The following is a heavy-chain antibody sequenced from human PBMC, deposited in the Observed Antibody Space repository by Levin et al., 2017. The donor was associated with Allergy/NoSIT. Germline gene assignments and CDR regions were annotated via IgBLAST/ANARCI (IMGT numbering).Heavy chain of an antibody. J-gene: IGHJ4*02. V-gene: IGHV3-30*18. D-gene: IGHD2-15*01. Sequence: GGSLRLSCAVSGFPFSSYGMHWVRQVPGKGLEWVAVISHDGNLRYYADSVEGRFTISRDNSKNTLFLEMNSLRAEDTAVYYCVKEQSSGGYRTSDYWGQGTLVTVSS. CDR3: VKEQSSGGYRTSDY. CDR1: GFPFSSYG. CDR2: ISHDGNLR.